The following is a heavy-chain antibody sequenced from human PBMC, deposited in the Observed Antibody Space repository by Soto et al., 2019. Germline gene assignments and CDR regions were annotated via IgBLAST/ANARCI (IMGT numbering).Heavy chain of an antibody. D-gene: IGHD6-13*01. CDR1: GFTFSSYA. V-gene: IGHV3-23*01. CDR3: AKYLAAAGPGSYYYGMDG. J-gene: IGHJ6*02. Sequence: PGGSLRLSCAASGFTFSSYAMSWVRQAPGKGLEWVSASSGRGGSTYYADSVKGRFNISRENSKNTLYLQMNSLRAADTAVYYTAKYLAAAGPGSYYYGMDGWGQGTTVTVSS. CDR2: SSGRGGST.